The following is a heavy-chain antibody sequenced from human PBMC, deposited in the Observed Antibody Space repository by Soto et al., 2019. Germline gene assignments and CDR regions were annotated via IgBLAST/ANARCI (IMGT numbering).Heavy chain of an antibody. V-gene: IGHV3-33*01. D-gene: IGHD3-9*01. CDR3: ARDGDPTGHYSQFDN. Sequence: QVQLVESGGGVVQPGRSLRLSCAASGFTFSSYGMHWVRQAPGKGLEWVAVMWNDGNKKYYADSVKGRLTISRDTSKNTLYLQMDSLRAEDTAVYYCARDGDPTGHYSQFDNWCQGTLVTVSS. CDR2: MWNDGNKK. CDR1: GFTFSSYG. J-gene: IGHJ4*02.